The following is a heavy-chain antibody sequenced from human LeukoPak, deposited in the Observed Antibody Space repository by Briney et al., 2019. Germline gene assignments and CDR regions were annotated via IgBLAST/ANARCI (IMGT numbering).Heavy chain of an antibody. V-gene: IGHV4-59*02. CDR3: AKFSRWIPFKF. Sequence: SETLSLTCAVSGASVSGNYWSWIRQSPERGLEWIGHLLDDGVTDYNPSLKCRVTILSDTSKNQFSLRLTSVTAADTAIYYCAKFSRWIPFKFWGQGTLVTVSS. D-gene: IGHD5-18*01. J-gene: IGHJ1*01. CDR1: GASVSGNY. CDR2: LLDDGVT.